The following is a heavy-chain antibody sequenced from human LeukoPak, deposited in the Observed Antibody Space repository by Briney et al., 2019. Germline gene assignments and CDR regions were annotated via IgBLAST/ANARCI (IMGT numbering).Heavy chain of an antibody. CDR1: GFTVSSNY. D-gene: IGHD1-26*01. V-gene: IGHV3-53*04. CDR2: IYSGGST. J-gene: IGHJ4*02. Sequence: GGSLRLSCAASGFTVSSNYMSWVRQAPGKGLEWVSVIYSGGSTYYADSVKGRFTISRHNSKNTLYLQMNSLRAEDTAVYYCASSAPLVGATGPFDCWGQGTLVTVSS. CDR3: ASSAPLVGATGPFDC.